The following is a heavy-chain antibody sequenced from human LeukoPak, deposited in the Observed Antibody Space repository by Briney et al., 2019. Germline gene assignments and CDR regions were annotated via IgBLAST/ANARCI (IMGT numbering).Heavy chain of an antibody. D-gene: IGHD2-21*01. CDR3: AKKSGDHFHFDF. V-gene: IGHV3-23*01. J-gene: IGHJ4*02. CDR2: IGTSGANT. Sequence: GGSLRLSCAASGFTFNNYGMGWVRQTPGKGLEWVATIGTSGANTYHADSVKGRLTISRDNSKSTLYLQMNSLRAEDTAVYHCAKKSGDHFHFDFWGQGTLVTVSS. CDR1: GFTFNNYG.